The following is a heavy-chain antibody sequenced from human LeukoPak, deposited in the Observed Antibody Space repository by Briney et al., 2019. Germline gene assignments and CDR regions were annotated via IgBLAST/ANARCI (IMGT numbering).Heavy chain of an antibody. Sequence: ASVKVSCKASGYTFTGYYMHWVRQAPGQGLEWMGWXNPNSGGTNSAQNFQGRVTMTTDPSTSTAYMELRSLRSDDTAVYYCARDYYDNSGYYSHSGGYWGQGTLVTVSS. CDR2: XNPNSGGT. V-gene: IGHV1-2*02. J-gene: IGHJ4*02. D-gene: IGHD3-22*01. CDR3: ARDYYDNSGYYSHSGGY. CDR1: GYTFTGYY.